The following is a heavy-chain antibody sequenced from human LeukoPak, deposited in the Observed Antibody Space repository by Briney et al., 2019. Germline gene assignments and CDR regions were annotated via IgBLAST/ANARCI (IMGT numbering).Heavy chain of an antibody. Sequence: ASLKVSCKASDTFTSYGINWVRQAPGQGLEWMGWISPYNGNTKYAEKIQRRVTITTDTSTSTAYMELRSLSSDDTAVYYCARDQRGYGDSSGASKWIDPWGQGTLVTVSS. D-gene: IGHD4-17*01. V-gene: IGHV1-18*01. CDR1: DTFTSYG. CDR2: ISPYNGNT. J-gene: IGHJ5*02. CDR3: ARDQRGYGDSSGASKWIDP.